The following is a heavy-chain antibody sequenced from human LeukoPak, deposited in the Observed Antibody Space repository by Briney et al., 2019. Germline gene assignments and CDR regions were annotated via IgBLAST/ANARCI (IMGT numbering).Heavy chain of an antibody. V-gene: IGHV5-51*01. CDR3: AKGYWYFDL. Sequence: GASLKISCKGSGSIFTDYWIGWGRQLPGKGQERMGIIYPSDSDTKDSPSFQGQVTISVDKSISTAYLQWSSLKTSDSAMYYCAKGYWYFDLWGRGTLLTVSS. CDR1: GSIFTDYW. J-gene: IGHJ2*01. CDR2: IYPSDSDT.